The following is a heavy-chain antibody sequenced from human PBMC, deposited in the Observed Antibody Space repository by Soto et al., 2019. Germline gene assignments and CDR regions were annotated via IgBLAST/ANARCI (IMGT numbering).Heavy chain of an antibody. Sequence: EVQLLESGGGVVQSGGSLRLSCEASGFTLRNYAMTWIRQAPGKGLEWVSLISANDVGTYYAESVKTRFTISTDQSRNTVYLQMDSLRADDTAIYYCAKAKNDYNWDNRPPFDYWGQGTLVTVSS. D-gene: IGHD1-20*01. CDR3: AKAKNDYNWDNRPPFDY. J-gene: IGHJ4*02. CDR1: GFTLRNYA. V-gene: IGHV3-23*01. CDR2: ISANDVGT.